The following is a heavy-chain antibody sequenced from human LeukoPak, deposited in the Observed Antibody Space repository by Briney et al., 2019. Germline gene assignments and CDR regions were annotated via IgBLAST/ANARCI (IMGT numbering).Heavy chain of an antibody. J-gene: IGHJ4*02. CDR3: AKDPYYYDSSGYYGGNYFDY. D-gene: IGHD3-22*01. CDR1: GFTFSSYA. CDR2: ISGSGGST. Sequence: LSGGSLRLSCAASGFTFSSYAMSWVRQAPGKGLEWVSAISGSGGSTYYADSVKGRFTISRDNSKNTLYLQMNSLRAEDTAVYYCAKDPYYYDSSGYYGGNYFDYWGQGTLVTVPS. V-gene: IGHV3-23*01.